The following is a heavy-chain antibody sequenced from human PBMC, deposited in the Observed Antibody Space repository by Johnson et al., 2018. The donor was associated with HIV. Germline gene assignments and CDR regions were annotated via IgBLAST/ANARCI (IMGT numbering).Heavy chain of an antibody. Sequence: VQLVESGGDVVRPGGSLRLSCAASGFTFDAYAMHWVRQAPGKGLEWVSPISWDGGRTYYAESLKGRFTISRDNSTTSLYLQMHSRRAEDTALYYCARGASPYYEILTGAGAFDIWGQGTMVTVSS. CDR1: GFTFDAYA. D-gene: IGHD3-9*01. V-gene: IGHV3-43D*03. CDR2: ISWDGGRT. J-gene: IGHJ3*02. CDR3: ARGASPYYEILTGAGAFDI.